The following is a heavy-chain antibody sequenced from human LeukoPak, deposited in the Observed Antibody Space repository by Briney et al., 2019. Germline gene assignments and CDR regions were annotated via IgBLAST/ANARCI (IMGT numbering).Heavy chain of an antibody. CDR2: VYHSGST. CDR1: GTSIINYY. V-gene: IGHV4-59*01. CDR3: AGGGSYGPFDP. J-gene: IGHJ5*02. D-gene: IGHD5-18*01. Sequence: SETLSLTCTVSGTSIINYYWNWIRQPPGKGLEWIGYVYHSGSTNYNPSLESRLTMSVDTSKNQFSQKLSSVTAADTAIYYCAGGGSYGPFDPWGQGTLVTVSS.